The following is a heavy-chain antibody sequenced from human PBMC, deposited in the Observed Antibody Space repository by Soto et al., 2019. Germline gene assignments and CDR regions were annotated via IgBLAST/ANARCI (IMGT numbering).Heavy chain of an antibody. CDR3: AILESSTWYTGYYFDY. D-gene: IGHD6-13*01. CDR1: GLLLTRYA. Sequence: GGSLRLSCSASGLLLTRYAMNWVRQTPGKGLEWVSLSNDNGGSTYYADSVKGRFTTSRDISKNTLYLQMNNLRAEDTAVYYCAILESSTWYTGYYFDYCGQGILVTVS. V-gene: IGHV3-23*01. CDR2: SNDNGGST. J-gene: IGHJ4*01.